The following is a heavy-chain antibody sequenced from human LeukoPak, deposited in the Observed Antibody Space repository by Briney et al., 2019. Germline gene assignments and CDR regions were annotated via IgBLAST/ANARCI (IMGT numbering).Heavy chain of an antibody. J-gene: IGHJ4*02. D-gene: IGHD3-22*01. V-gene: IGHV3-33*01. CDR2: IWYDGSNK. CDR1: GLTFSSYG. CDR3: ARDGIVVATPFDY. Sequence: PGRSLRLSCAASGLTFSSYGMHWVRQAPGKGLEWVAVIWYDGSNKYYADSVKGRFTISRDNSKNTLYLQMNSLRAEDTAVYYCARDGIVVATPFDYWGQGTLVTVSS.